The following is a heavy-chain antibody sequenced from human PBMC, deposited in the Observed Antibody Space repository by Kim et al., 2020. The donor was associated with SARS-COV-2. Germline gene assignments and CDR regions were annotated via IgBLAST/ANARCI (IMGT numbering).Heavy chain of an antibody. Sequence: PSHKRRVPISVDTSKNQFSLKLSSVTAADTAVYYCARDNSSGWYYYGMDVWGQGTTVTVSS. D-gene: IGHD6-19*01. J-gene: IGHJ6*02. V-gene: IGHV4-59*01. CDR3: ARDNSSGWYYYGMDV.